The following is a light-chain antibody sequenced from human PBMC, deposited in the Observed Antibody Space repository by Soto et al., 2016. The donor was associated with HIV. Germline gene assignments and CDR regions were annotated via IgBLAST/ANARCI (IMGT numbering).Light chain of an antibody. V-gene: IGKV1D-16*01. CDR2: ATY. Sequence: DIQMTQSPSSVSASVGDRVTITCRASQAINSRLAWYQQNPGKAPEVLITATYTLQDGVPSRFSGSASGGTGTDFTLTIDSLQPEDFATYFCQQYKNYPLTFGGGTKGGD. CDR1: QAINSR. J-gene: IGKJ4*01. CDR3: QQYKNYPLT.